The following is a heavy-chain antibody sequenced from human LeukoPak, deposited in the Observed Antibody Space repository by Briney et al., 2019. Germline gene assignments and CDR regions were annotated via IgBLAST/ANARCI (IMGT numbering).Heavy chain of an antibody. CDR2: IYHSGSA. CDR3: ARDPRWLTPDCTSTSCYENYFDP. J-gene: IGHJ5*02. V-gene: IGHV4-38-2*02. D-gene: IGHD2-2*01. Sequence: SETLSLTCVVSGYSISSGYQWAWIRQSPGKGLEWIGSIYHSGSAHYNPSLKSRVTISVETSKNQFSLNLYSVTAAATAVYYCARDPRWLTPDCTSTSCYENYFDPWGQGTLVTVSS. CDR1: GYSISSGYQ.